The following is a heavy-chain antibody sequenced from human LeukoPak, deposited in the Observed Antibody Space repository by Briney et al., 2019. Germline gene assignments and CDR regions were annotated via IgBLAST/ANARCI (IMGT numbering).Heavy chain of an antibody. CDR3: ARDPLIAVAGYIFDY. V-gene: IGHV1-46*01. CDR1: GYTLTELS. D-gene: IGHD6-19*01. CDR2: INPSGGST. Sequence: ASVKVSCKVSGYTLTELSMHWVRQAPGQGLELMGLINPSGGSTTYAQKFQGRVTMTRDMSTSTVYMDLSSLRSEDTAVYYCARDPLIAVAGYIFDYWGQGTLVTVSS. J-gene: IGHJ4*02.